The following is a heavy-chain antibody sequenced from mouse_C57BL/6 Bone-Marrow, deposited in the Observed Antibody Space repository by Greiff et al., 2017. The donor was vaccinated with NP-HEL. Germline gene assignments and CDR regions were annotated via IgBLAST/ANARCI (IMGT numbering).Heavy chain of an antibody. CDR2: IHPNSGST. Sequence: VKLQQPGAELVKPGASVKLSCKASGYTFTSYWMHWVKQRRGQGLEWIGMIHPNSGSTNYNEKFKSKATLTVDKSSSTAYMQLSSLTSEDSAVYYCAKEFITTVVAPYYFDYWGQGTTLTVSS. V-gene: IGHV1-64*01. CDR1: GYTFTSYW. J-gene: IGHJ2*01. D-gene: IGHD1-1*01. CDR3: AKEFITTVVAPYYFDY.